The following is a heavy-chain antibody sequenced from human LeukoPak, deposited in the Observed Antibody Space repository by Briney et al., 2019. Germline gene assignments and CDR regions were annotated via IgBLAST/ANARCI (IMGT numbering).Heavy chain of an antibody. CDR2: IYYSGST. D-gene: IGHD3-3*01. V-gene: IGHV4-31*03. CDR3: ARDRSGYSDY. J-gene: IGHJ4*02. CDR1: GGSISSGGYY. Sequence: PSQTLSLTCTVSGGSISSGGYYWSWIRQHPGKGLEWIGYIYYSGSTYYNPSLKSRVTISVDTSKNQFSLKPSSVTAADTTVYYCARDRSGYSDYWGQGTLVTVSS.